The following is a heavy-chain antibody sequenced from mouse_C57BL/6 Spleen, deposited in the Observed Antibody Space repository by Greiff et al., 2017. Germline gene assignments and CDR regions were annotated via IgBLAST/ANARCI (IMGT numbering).Heavy chain of an antibody. Sequence: EVKVVESGGGLVQSGRSLRLSCATSGFTFSDFYMEWVRQAPGKGLEWIAASRNKANDYTTEYSASVKGRFIVSRDTSQSILYLQMNALRAEDTAIYYCARDANWESHYYAMDYWGQGTSVTVSS. V-gene: IGHV7-1*01. CDR1: GFTFSDFY. D-gene: IGHD4-1*01. CDR3: ARDANWESHYYAMDY. J-gene: IGHJ4*01. CDR2: SRNKANDYTT.